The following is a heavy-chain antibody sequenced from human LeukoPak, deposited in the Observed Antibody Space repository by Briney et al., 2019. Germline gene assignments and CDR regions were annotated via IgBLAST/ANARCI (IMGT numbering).Heavy chain of an antibody. CDR1: GFTFSSYA. CDR2: ISGSGGST. D-gene: IGHD1-26*01. V-gene: IGHV3-23*01. J-gene: IGHJ6*02. CDR3: AKGLPRKAWEPGYYGMDV. Sequence: GGSLRLSCAASGFTFSSYAMTWVRQAPGKGLEWVSVISGSGGSTYYADSVKGRFTISRDNSKDTLYLQMNGLRAEDTAVYYCAKGLPRKAWEPGYYGMDVWGQGTTVTVSS.